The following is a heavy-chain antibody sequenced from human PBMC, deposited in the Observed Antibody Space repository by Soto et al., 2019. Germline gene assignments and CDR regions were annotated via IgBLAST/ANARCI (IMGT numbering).Heavy chain of an antibody. CDR1: GFTFSSYA. CDR3: AKEYDYSSGWERIDY. CDR2: ISGSGVST. J-gene: IGHJ4*02. D-gene: IGHD6-19*01. V-gene: IGHV3-23*01. Sequence: EVQLLESGGGLVQPGGSLRLSCAASGFTFSSYAMSWVRRAPGTGLEWVSAISGSGVSTYYADSVKGRFTISRDNSKNTLYLQMNSLRAEDTAVYYCAKEYDYSSGWERIDYWGQGTLVTVSS.